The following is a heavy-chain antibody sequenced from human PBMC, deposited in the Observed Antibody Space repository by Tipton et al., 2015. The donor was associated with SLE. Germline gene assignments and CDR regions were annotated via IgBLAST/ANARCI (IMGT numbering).Heavy chain of an antibody. CDR1: GYTFTSYG. CDR2: ISAYNGNT. CDR3: ARNGIVEALGITFGGVLVDY. V-gene: IGHV1-18*01. D-gene: IGHD3-16*02. J-gene: IGHJ4*02. Sequence: QLVQSGAEVKEPGASVKVSCKASGYTFTSYGISWVRQAPGQGLEWMGWISAYNGNTNYAQKLQGRVTMTTDTSTSTAYMELRSLRSDDTAVYYCARNGIVEALGITFGGVLVDYWGQGTLVTVSS.